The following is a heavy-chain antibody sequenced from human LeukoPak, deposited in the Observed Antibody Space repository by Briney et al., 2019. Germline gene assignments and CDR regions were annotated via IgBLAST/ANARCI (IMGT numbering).Heavy chain of an antibody. Sequence: GGSLRLSCAASGFSFGTYAMTWVRQAPGKGLECVSTVSGSGGNTYYTDSVKGRFTISRDNSKNTLFLQMSSLRAEDTALYYCTKGGVVSAFGYWGQGVLVTVSS. V-gene: IGHV3-23*01. CDR2: VSGSGGNT. D-gene: IGHD3-22*01. CDR3: TKGGVVSAFGY. CDR1: GFSFGTYA. J-gene: IGHJ4*02.